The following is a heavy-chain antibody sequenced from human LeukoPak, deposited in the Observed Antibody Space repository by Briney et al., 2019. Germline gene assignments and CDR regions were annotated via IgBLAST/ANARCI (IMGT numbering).Heavy chain of an antibody. D-gene: IGHD2-15*01. V-gene: IGHV5-51*01. CDR3: ARLFTVVVAATPAVENYYYYMDV. J-gene: IGHJ6*03. CDR1: GYSFTSYW. Sequence: GASLKISCKCSGYSFTSYWIGWVRQMAGKGLEWMGIIYPGDSDTRYSPSFQGQVTISADKSISTAYLQWSSLKASDTAMYYCARLFTVVVAATPAVENYYYYMDVWGKGITVTVSS. CDR2: IYPGDSDT.